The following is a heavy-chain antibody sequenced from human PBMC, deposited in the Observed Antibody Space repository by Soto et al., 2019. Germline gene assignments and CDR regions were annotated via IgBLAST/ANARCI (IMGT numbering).Heavy chain of an antibody. CDR3: VRDPHRVGALI. Sequence: QVQLVESGGGVVQPGRSLRLSCAASGFTFSRYGMHWVRQAPGKGLEWVAVMWYDGNKKDYADSVKGRFTVSRDNSKNTRYLQMNSLRVEDTAVYYCVRDPHRVGALIWGQGTLVTVSS. CDR2: MWYDGNKK. V-gene: IGHV3-33*01. CDR1: GFTFSRYG. D-gene: IGHD1-26*01. J-gene: IGHJ4*02.